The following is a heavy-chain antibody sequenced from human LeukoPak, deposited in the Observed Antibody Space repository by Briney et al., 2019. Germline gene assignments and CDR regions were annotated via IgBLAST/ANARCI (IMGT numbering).Heavy chain of an antibody. CDR2: IQNDGSDK. Sequence: PGGSLRLSCAASGFTFSTHGIHWVRQAPGKGLEWVAFIQNDGSDKRYADSVKGRFTTSRDNSKNTVYLQMNSLRAEDTAMYYCVRESGRSSVGELLRDWGQGTRVTVSS. V-gene: IGHV3-30*02. CDR3: VRESGRSSVGELLRD. CDR1: GFTFSTHG. D-gene: IGHD3-10*01. J-gene: IGHJ4*02.